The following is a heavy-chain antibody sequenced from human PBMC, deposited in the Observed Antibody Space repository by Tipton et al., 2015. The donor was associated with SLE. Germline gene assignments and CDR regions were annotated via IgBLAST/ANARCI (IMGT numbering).Heavy chain of an antibody. CDR2: INHSGST. CDR3: ATSLPLYWCFDL. Sequence: TLSLTCAVYGGSFSTYYWSWIRQPPGKGLEWIGEINHSGSTYYNPSLKSRVTISVDTSKNQFYLKLSSVTAADTAVYCCATSLPLYWCFDLWGRGSLVTVSS. J-gene: IGHJ2*01. V-gene: IGHV4-34*01. D-gene: IGHD3-16*02. CDR1: GGSFSTYY.